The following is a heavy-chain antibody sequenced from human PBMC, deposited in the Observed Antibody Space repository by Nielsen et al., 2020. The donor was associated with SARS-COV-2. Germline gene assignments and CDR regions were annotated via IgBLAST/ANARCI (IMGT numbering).Heavy chain of an antibody. Sequence: GESLKISCAASGFTFSSYAMSWVRQAPGKGLEWVSAISGSGGSTYYADSVKGRFTISRDNSKNTLYLQMNSLRAEDTAVYYCAKEGGFGELDYWGQGTLVTVSS. CDR1: GFTFSSYA. V-gene: IGHV3-23*01. J-gene: IGHJ4*02. CDR3: AKEGGFGELDY. CDR2: ISGSGGST. D-gene: IGHD3-10*01.